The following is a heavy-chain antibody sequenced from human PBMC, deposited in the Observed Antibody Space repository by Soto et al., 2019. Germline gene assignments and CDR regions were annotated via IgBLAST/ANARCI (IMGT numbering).Heavy chain of an antibody. D-gene: IGHD1-1*01. V-gene: IGHV3-33*01. Sequence: GGSLRLSCASSGFMFSNHGMHWVRQAPGKGLEWVAVIWSDGNNRYYADSVKGRFTISRDNSKNTLYLQMNSLRAEDTAVYYCVRGDNWNDEASDYWGQGT. CDR2: IWSDGNNR. J-gene: IGHJ4*02. CDR1: GFMFSNHG. CDR3: VRGDNWNDEASDY.